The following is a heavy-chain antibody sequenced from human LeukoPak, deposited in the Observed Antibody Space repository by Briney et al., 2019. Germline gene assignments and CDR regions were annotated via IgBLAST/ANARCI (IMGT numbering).Heavy chain of an antibody. CDR2: ISSSDNTI. D-gene: IGHD1-1*01. J-gene: IGHJ6*03. CDR1: GFTFSDYY. Sequence: GGSLRLSCAASGFTFSDYYMSWIRLAPGKGLEWVSYISSSDNTISYADSVKGRFTISRDNVKNSLYLQMNSLRAEDTAVYYCARGGSPVHYYYMDVWGKGTTVTISS. CDR3: ARGGSPVHYYYMDV. V-gene: IGHV3-11*04.